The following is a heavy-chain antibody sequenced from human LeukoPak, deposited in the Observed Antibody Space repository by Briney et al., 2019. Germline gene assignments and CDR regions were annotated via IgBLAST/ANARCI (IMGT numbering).Heavy chain of an antibody. CDR1: GYSFTSYW. CDR3: ARRPSYDFWSGYYGVDGLDI. D-gene: IGHD3-3*01. CDR2: IYPGDSDT. J-gene: IGHJ3*02. Sequence: GESLKISCKGSGYSFTSYWIGWVRQMPGKGLEWLGIIYPGDSDTRYSPSFQGQVTISADKSISTAYLQWNSLRASDTAMYYCARRPSYDFWSGYYGVDGLDIWGQGTMVTVSS. V-gene: IGHV5-51*01.